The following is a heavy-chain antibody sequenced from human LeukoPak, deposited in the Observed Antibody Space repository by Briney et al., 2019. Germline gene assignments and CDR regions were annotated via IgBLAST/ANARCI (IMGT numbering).Heavy chain of an antibody. Sequence: ASVKVSCKASGYTFTSYGISWVRQAPGQGLEWMGWISAYNGNTNYAQKLQGRVTMTTDTSTSTAYMELRSLRSDDTAVYYCAREYGDYGGSSRFDYWGQGTLVTVSS. CDR3: AREYGDYGGSSRFDY. CDR1: GYTFTSYG. D-gene: IGHD4-17*01. J-gene: IGHJ4*02. V-gene: IGHV1-18*01. CDR2: ISAYNGNT.